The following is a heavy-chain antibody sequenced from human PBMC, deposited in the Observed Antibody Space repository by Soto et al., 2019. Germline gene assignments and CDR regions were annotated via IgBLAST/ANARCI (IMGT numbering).Heavy chain of an antibody. CDR2: ISGSGGST. CDR1: GFTFSSYA. V-gene: IGHV3-23*01. J-gene: IGHJ4*02. D-gene: IGHD3-16*01. CDR3: AKTPYPLGVDY. Sequence: EVQLLESGGGLVQPGGSLRLSCAASGFTFSSYAMSWVRQAPGKGLEWVSAISGSGGSTYYADSVKGRFTICSDNSNNTLYLQMNSLRAEDTAVYYCAKTPYPLGVDYWGQGTLVTVSS.